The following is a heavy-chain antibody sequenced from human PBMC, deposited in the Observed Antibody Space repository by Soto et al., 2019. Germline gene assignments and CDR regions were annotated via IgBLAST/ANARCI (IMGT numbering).Heavy chain of an antibody. CDR1: GFTFSSYE. CDR3: ARGYCTSSACHWNFDY. J-gene: IGHJ4*02. Sequence: EVQLVESGGGLVQPGGSLRLSCAAPGFTFSSYEMNWVRQAPGKGLEWVSDITSTGSTRYYADSVKGRFTISRDNAKNSLYLQMNSLRAEDTAVYYCARGYCTSSACHWNFDYWGQGTLVTVSS. V-gene: IGHV3-48*03. CDR2: ITSTGSTR. D-gene: IGHD2-8*02.